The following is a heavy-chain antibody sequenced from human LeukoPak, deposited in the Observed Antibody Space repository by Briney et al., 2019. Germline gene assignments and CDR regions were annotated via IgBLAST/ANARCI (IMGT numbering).Heavy chain of an antibody. CDR1: GGSFSGYY. D-gene: IGHD3-10*01. J-gene: IGHJ6*04. CDR2: INHSGST. V-gene: IGHV4-34*01. CDR3: ARGYGSGSYSVYYYGMDV. Sequence: SETLFLTCAVYGGSFSGYYWSWIRQPPGKGLEWIGEINHSGSTNYNPSLKSRVTISVDTSKNQFSLKLSSVTAADTAVYYCARGYGSGSYSVYYYGMDVWGKGTTVTVSS.